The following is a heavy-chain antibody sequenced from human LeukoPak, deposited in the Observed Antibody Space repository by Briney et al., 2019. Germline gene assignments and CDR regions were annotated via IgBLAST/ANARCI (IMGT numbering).Heavy chain of an antibody. J-gene: IGHJ5*02. CDR1: GGSFSGYY. CDR3: ARRRPLNWFDR. Sequence: SETLSLTCAVYGGSFSGYYWSWIRQPPGKGLEWIGEINHSGSTNYNPSLKSRVTISVDTSKNQFSLKLSSVTAADTAVYCCARRRPLNWFDRWGQRTLVSVRS. D-gene: IGHD6-6*01. V-gene: IGHV4-34*01. CDR2: INHSGST.